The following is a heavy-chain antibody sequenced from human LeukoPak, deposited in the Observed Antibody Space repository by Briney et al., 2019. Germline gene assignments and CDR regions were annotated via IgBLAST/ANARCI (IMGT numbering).Heavy chain of an antibody. CDR3: ARVCSSTTCYLGVRGDY. V-gene: IGHV3-7*01. Sequence: QSGGSLRLSCAASGFTFNRHWMSWVRQAPGKGLEWVATINQDGSVKHYVDSVKGRFIISRDNADNSVSLQMNSLGAEDTAMYYCARVCSSTTCYLGVRGDYWGQGTLVTVSS. D-gene: IGHD2-2*01. CDR1: GFTFNRHW. J-gene: IGHJ4*02. CDR2: INQDGSVK.